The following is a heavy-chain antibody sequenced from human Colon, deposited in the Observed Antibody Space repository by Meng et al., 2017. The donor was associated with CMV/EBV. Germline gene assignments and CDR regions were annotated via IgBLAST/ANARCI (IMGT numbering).Heavy chain of an antibody. V-gene: IGHV3-74*01. Sequence: LSCAASGFTLSSYWMHWVRQAPGKGLVWVSRINSAGSTTNYADSVKGRFTIARDNAKNTLHLQMNSLRAEDTAVYYCTRDGTYGNFDYWGQGTLVTV. CDR3: TRDGTYGNFDY. J-gene: IGHJ4*02. D-gene: IGHD3-10*01. CDR1: GFTLSSYW. CDR2: INSAGSTT.